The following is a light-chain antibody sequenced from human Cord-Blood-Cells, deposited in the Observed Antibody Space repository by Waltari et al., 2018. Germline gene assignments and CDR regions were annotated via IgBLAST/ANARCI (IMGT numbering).Light chain of an antibody. CDR1: QSVSSY. Sequence: EIVLRQSPATLSLSPAEGATLSCRASQSVSSYLAWYQQKPGQAPRLPIYDASNRATGIPARFSGSGSGTDFTLTISSLEPEDFAVYYCQQRSNWLTFGGGTKVEIK. J-gene: IGKJ4*01. CDR3: QQRSNWLT. V-gene: IGKV3-11*01. CDR2: DAS.